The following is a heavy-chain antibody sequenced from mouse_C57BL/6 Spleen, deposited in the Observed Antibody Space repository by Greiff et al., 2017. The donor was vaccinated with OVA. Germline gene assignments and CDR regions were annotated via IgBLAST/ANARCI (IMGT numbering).Heavy chain of an antibody. Sequence: QVQLQQPGAELVKPGASVKLSCKASGYTFTSYWMQWVKQRPGQGLEWIGEIDPSDSYTNYNQQFKGKATLTVDTSTSTAYMQLSSLTSEDSAVYYCARYGKLYDYDAMDYWGQGTSVTVSS. CDR2: IDPSDSYT. CDR3: ARYGKLYDYDAMDY. V-gene: IGHV1-50*01. CDR1: GYTFTSYW. J-gene: IGHJ4*01. D-gene: IGHD1-2*01.